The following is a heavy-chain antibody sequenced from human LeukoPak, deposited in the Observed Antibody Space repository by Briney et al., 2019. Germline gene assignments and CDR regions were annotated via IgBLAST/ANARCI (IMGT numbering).Heavy chain of an antibody. J-gene: IGHJ6*02. V-gene: IGHV4-4*07. CDR1: GGSISSYY. CDR3: ARDQLEYDILTGFYYYYGMDV. D-gene: IGHD3-9*01. CDR2: IYTSGST. Sequence: SETLSLTCTVSGGSISSYYWGWIRQPAGKGLEWIGRIYTSGSTNYNPSLKSRVTMSVDTSKNQFSLKLSSVTAADTAVYYCARDQLEYDILTGFYYYYGMDVWGQGTTVTVSS.